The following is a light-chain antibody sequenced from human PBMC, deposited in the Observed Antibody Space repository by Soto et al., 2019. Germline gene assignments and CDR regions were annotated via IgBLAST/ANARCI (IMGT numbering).Light chain of an antibody. V-gene: IGKV1-9*01. Sequence: DIQLTQSPSFLSASVGDRVTITCRASQGIRNYLAWYQRKPGKAPKLLIYTASTLQSGVPSRFSGSGSGTEFTLTIRSLQHEDFATYYCQQLNSYPLTFGGGTKVEIK. CDR2: TAS. CDR1: QGIRNY. J-gene: IGKJ4*01. CDR3: QQLNSYPLT.